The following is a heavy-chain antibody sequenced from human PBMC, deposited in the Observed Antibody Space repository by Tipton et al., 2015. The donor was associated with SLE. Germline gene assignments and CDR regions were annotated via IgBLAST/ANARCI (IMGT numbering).Heavy chain of an antibody. V-gene: IGHV3-30*04. D-gene: IGHD2-8*02. Sequence: SLRLSCAASGFTFSSYAMHWVRQAPGKGLEWVAVISYDGSNKYYADSVKGRFTISRDNSKNTLYLQMNSLRAEDTAVYYCASWWDFREGHFDYWGQGTVVTVSS. CDR1: GFTFSSYA. J-gene: IGHJ4*02. CDR3: ASWWDFREGHFDY. CDR2: ISYDGSNK.